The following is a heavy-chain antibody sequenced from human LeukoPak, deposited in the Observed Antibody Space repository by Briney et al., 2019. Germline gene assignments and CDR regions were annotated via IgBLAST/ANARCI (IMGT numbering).Heavy chain of an antibody. D-gene: IGHD3-10*01. CDR2: IYYSGST. V-gene: IGHV4-31*03. Sequence: SEPLSLTCTLSGGSISGGGYYWSWIRQHPGKGLEWIGYIYYSGSTYYNPSLKSRVTISVDTSKNQFSLKLSSVTAADTAVYYCARASGYYYGMDGWGQGTTVTVSS. CDR3: ARASGYYYGMDG. CDR1: GGSISGGGYY. J-gene: IGHJ6*02.